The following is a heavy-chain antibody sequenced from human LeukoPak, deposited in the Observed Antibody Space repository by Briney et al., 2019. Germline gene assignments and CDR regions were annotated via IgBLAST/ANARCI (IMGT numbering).Heavy chain of an antibody. CDR1: GGTFSSYA. J-gene: IGHJ4*02. CDR2: IIPIFGTA. V-gene: IGHV1-69*13. Sequence: GSSVNVSCKASGGTFSSYAISWVRQVAGQGLEWMGGIIPIFGTANYAQKFQGRVTITADESTSTAYMELSSLRSEDTAVYYCARDRSGSSWSGFDYWGQGTLVTVSS. CDR3: ARDRSGSSWSGFDY. D-gene: IGHD6-13*01.